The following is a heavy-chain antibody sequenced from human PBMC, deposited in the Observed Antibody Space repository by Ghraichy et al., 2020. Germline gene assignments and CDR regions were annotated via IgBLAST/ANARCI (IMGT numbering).Heavy chain of an antibody. CDR1: GFTFRTYS. J-gene: IGHJ6*02. Sequence: GGSLRLSCAASGFTFRTYSMHWVRQAPGKGLEWVAVISHDGNFNYYADSVKGRFTISRDNAQNSLYLQMNSLRAEDTAVYYCSRGGGAGTPVLYHMDVWGLGTTVTVSS. D-gene: IGHD6-19*01. CDR3: SRGGGAGTPVLYHMDV. V-gene: IGHV3-30-3*01. CDR2: ISHDGNFN.